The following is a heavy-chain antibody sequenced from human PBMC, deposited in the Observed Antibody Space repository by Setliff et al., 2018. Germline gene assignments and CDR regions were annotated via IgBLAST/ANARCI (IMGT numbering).Heavy chain of an antibody. CDR1: GASITSGHY. J-gene: IGHJ3*02. CDR2: MSHRGRT. CDR3: ASPKRDDLDSPFDALDI. D-gene: IGHD3-3*01. Sequence: SETLSLTCGVSGASITSGHYWGWIRQPPGKGLEWIATMSHRGRTYYNPSLESRVTMSRDTSKNQFSLRLTSAAAADTAVYYCASPKRDDLDSPFDALDIWGQGTMVTVSS. V-gene: IGHV4-38-2*01.